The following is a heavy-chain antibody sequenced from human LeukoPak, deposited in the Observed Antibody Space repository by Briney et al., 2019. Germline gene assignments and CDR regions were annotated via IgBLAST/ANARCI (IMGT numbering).Heavy chain of an antibody. J-gene: IGHJ6*03. V-gene: IGHV4-59*11. CDR2: IYYSGST. Sequence: SETLSLTCTVSGGSISSHYRSWIRQPPGKGLEWIGYIYYSGSTNYNPSLKSRVTISVDTSKNQFSLKLSSVTAADTAVYYCARGEDYYYYYMDVWGKGTTVTVSS. CDR1: GGSISSHY. CDR3: ARGEDYYYYYMDV.